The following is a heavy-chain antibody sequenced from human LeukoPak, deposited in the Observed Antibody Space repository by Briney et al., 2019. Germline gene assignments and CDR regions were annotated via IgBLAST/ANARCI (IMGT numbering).Heavy chain of an antibody. D-gene: IGHD3-3*01. CDR3: ARRFRDYMDV. V-gene: IGHV3-48*03. Sequence: GGSLRLSCAASGFTFSSYEMNWVRQAPGKGLEWVSYISSSGSTIYYADSVKGRFTISRDNAKNSLYLQMNSLRAEDTAVYYCARRFRDYMDVWGKGTTVTVSS. J-gene: IGHJ6*03. CDR1: GFTFSSYE. CDR2: ISSSGSTI.